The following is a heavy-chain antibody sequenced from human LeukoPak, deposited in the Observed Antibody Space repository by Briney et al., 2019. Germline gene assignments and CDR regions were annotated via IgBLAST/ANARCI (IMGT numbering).Heavy chain of an antibody. Sequence: PSETLSLTCTVSGGSISSYYWSWIRQPPGKGLEWIGYIYCSGSTNYNPSLKSRVTISVDTSKNQFSPKLSSVTAADTAVYYCATSLGATLVYFDYWGQGTLVTVSS. V-gene: IGHV4-59*08. CDR1: GGSISSYY. J-gene: IGHJ4*02. CDR2: IYCSGST. D-gene: IGHD1-26*01. CDR3: ATSLGATLVYFDY.